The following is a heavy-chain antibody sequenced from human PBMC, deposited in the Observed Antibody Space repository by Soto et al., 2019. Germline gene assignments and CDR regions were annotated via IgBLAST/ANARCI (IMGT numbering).Heavy chain of an antibody. CDR3: ARGHCSGGSCYFDS. J-gene: IGHJ4*02. D-gene: IGHD2-15*01. Sequence: SETLSLTCTVSGGSISSYYWSWIRQPPGKGLEWIGYIYYSGTTNYNPSLKSRVTISVDMSKNQFSLKLSYVTAADTAVYYCARGHCSGGSCYFDSWGQGTMVTVS. CDR1: GGSISSYY. CDR2: IYYSGTT. V-gene: IGHV4-59*01.